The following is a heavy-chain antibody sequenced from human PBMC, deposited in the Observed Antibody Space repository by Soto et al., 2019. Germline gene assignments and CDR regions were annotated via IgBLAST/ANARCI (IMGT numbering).Heavy chain of an antibody. CDR3: AKDTYYRDSSVYYVFDY. CDR1: GFIFNNYG. D-gene: IGHD3-22*01. CDR2: ISYDGSNE. V-gene: IGHV3-30*18. Sequence: QVQLVESGGDVVQPGRSLRLSCEASGFIFNNYGMHWVRQAPGKGLEWVAHISYDGSNEHDVDSVKGRLNISRDNSKNTVYLQMNSLTAEDTSVYYCAKDTYYRDSSVYYVFDYWGQGTLVTVSS. J-gene: IGHJ4*02.